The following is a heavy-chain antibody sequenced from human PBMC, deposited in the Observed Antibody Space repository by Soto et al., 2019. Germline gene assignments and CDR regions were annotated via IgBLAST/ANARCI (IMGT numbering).Heavy chain of an antibody. J-gene: IGHJ4*02. CDR2: ISHDGINK. V-gene: IGHV3-30-3*02. D-gene: IGHD1-26*01. CDR1: GFSFSRYA. CDR3: AKRPRALLTFGY. Sequence: GSLRLSCTASGFSFSRYAMYCFRQPPGKGLEWVAVISHDGINKHYADSVKGRVTVSRDNSNHSLDLQLNSLRGEDTAIYYCAKRPRALLTFGYWGQGTLVTVSS.